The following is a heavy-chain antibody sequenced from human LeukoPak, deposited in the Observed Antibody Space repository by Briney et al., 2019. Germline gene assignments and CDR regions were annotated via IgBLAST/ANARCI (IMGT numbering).Heavy chain of an antibody. CDR1: GNIFTTYW. Sequence: GASLQISCKCSGNIFTTYWIGWVRQLPGKGLEWTGIIYPGDSDTRYSPYFQGQVTISADKSISTAYLQWSSLKASDTAMYYCAIHLYYASGTYYLDYWGQGTLVTVSS. CDR2: IYPGDSDT. J-gene: IGHJ4*02. CDR3: AIHLYYASGTYYLDY. V-gene: IGHV5-51*01. D-gene: IGHD3-10*01.